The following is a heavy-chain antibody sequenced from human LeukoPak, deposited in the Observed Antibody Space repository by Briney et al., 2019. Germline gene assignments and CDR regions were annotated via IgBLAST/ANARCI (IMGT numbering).Heavy chain of an antibody. Sequence: ASVKVSCKASGGTFSSYAISWVRQAPGQGLEWMGRIIPILGIANYAQKFQGRVTITADKSTSTAYMELSSLRSEDTAVYYCTRGEVLDTSGYFYAFDIWGQGTVVTVSS. D-gene: IGHD3-22*01. CDR3: TRGEVLDTSGYFYAFDI. CDR2: IIPILGIA. CDR1: GGTFSSYA. J-gene: IGHJ3*02. V-gene: IGHV1-69*04.